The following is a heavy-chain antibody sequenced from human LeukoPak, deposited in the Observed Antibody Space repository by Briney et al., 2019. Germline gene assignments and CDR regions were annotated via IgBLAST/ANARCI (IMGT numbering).Heavy chain of an antibody. CDR2: INRSGST. D-gene: IGHD2-2*01. CDR3: ASLGYCSSTSCRRWNYYYYYMDV. Sequence: SETLSLTCAVYGGSFSGYYWSWIRQPPGKGLEWIGEINRSGSTNYNPSLKSRVTISVDTSKNQFSLKLSSVTAADTAVYYCASLGYCSSTSCRRWNYYYYYMDVWGKGTTVTVSS. V-gene: IGHV4-34*01. CDR1: GGSFSGYY. J-gene: IGHJ6*03.